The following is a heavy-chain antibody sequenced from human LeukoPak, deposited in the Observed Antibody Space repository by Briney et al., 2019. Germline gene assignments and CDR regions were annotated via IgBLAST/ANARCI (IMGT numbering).Heavy chain of an antibody. CDR2: ISSSSSTI. Sequence: GGSLRLSCAASGFTFSSYSMNWVRQAPGKGLEWVSYISSSSSTIYYADSVKGRFTISRDNAKNSLSLQMNSLRAEDTAVYYCARDWGDYYFDYWGQGTLVTVSS. V-gene: IGHV3-48*04. J-gene: IGHJ4*02. CDR1: GFTFSSYS. D-gene: IGHD3-16*01. CDR3: ARDWGDYYFDY.